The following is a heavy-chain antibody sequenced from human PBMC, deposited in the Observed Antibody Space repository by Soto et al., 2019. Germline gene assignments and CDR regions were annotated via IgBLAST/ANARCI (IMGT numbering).Heavy chain of an antibody. Sequence: QVQLQESGPGLVKPSQTLSLTCTVSGGSISSGDYYWSWIRQPPGKGLEWIGYIYYSGSTYYNPSLRSRVTISVDTSKHQFSLKLSSVTAADTAVYYCARGGRQLWAPNDYYGMDVWGQGTTVTVSS. CDR2: IYYSGST. CDR3: ARGGRQLWAPNDYYGMDV. D-gene: IGHD5-18*01. J-gene: IGHJ6*02. V-gene: IGHV4-30-4*01. CDR1: GGSISSGDYY.